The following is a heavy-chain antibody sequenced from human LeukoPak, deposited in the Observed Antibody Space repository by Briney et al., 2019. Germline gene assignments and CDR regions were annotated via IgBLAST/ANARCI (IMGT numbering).Heavy chain of an antibody. CDR1: GGSISSGDYY. D-gene: IGHD3-3*01. J-gene: IGHJ6*04. CDR2: TYYSGST. V-gene: IGHV4-30-4*08. CDR3: ARDGEVTIFGVD. Sequence: SETLSLTCTVSGGSISSGDYYWSWIRQPPGKGLEWIGYTYYSGSTYYNPSLKSRVTISVDTSKNQFSLKLSSVTAADTAVYYCARDGEVTIFGVDWGKGTTVTVSS.